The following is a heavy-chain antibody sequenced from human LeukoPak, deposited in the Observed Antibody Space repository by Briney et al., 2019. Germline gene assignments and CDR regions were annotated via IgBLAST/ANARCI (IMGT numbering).Heavy chain of an antibody. CDR3: AKDYGSSGFYYDY. J-gene: IGHJ4*02. CDR1: GFTFSGSA. Sequence: GGSLRLSCAASGFTFSGSAIHWVRQSSGKGLEWVGQIDKKDKGYATATAYAASVKGRFTISRDDSINTAYLQMNTLRAEDTAVYYCAKDYGSSGFYYDYWGQGSLVTVSS. CDR2: IDKKDKGYATAT. D-gene: IGHD3-22*01. V-gene: IGHV3-73*01.